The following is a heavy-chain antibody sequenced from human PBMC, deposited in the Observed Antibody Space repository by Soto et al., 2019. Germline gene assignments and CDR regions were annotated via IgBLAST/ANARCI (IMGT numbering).Heavy chain of an antibody. J-gene: IGHJ4*02. CDR3: AHRRTCSGGSCHPSDFDY. Sequence: QITLKESGPTLVKPTQTLTLTCTFSGFSLSTSGVGVGWIRQPPGKDLEWLALIYWDDDKRYSPSLKSRLTITKDTSKNQVVLTMTNMDPVDTATYYCAHRRTCSGGSCHPSDFDYWGQGTLVTVSS. V-gene: IGHV2-5*02. CDR2: IYWDDDK. CDR1: GFSLSTSGVG. D-gene: IGHD2-15*01.